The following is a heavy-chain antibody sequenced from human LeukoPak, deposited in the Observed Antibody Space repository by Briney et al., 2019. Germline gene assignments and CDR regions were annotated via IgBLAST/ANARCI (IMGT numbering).Heavy chain of an antibody. Sequence: GGSLRLSCAASGITFSSHAMTWVRQAPGKGLEWVAAIRGNGATTDYADSVKGRFTISRDNSKSTLYLQMNSLRAEDMAVYYCAKAYHDSGCLTDYWGQGTLVTVSS. CDR2: IRGNGATT. V-gene: IGHV3-23*01. CDR3: AKAYHDSGCLTDY. D-gene: IGHD6-19*01. CDR1: GITFSSHA. J-gene: IGHJ4*02.